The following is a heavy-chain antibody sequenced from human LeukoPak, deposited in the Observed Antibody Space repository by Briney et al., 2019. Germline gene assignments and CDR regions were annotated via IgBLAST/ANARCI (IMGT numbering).Heavy chain of an antibody. CDR1: GGSISSYY. J-gene: IGHJ6*02. CDR2: IYYSGST. CDR3: AREEVLAAAMRYYYYGMDV. Sequence: PSGTLSLTCTVSGGSISSYYWSWIRQPPGKGLEWIGYIYYSGSTYYNPSLKSRVTISVDTSKNQFSLKLSSVTAADTAVYYCAREEVLAAAMRYYYYGMDVWGQGTTVTVSS. V-gene: IGHV4-30-4*08. D-gene: IGHD2-2*01.